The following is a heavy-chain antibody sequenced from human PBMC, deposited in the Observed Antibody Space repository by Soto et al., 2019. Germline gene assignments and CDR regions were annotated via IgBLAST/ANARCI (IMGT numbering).Heavy chain of an antibody. J-gene: IGHJ5*02. CDR3: AKAGGYSSSWYPPPWFDP. CDR1: GLTFSSYA. V-gene: IGHV3-23*01. Sequence: GGSLRLSCAASGLTFSSYAMRWVRQALGKELEWVSANSGRGGSTYYDDSVKGRFTISKDNSNNTLYLQMNSLRFEYLSVYYCAKAGGYSSSWYPPPWFDPWGQGT. D-gene: IGHD6-13*01. CDR2: NSGRGGST.